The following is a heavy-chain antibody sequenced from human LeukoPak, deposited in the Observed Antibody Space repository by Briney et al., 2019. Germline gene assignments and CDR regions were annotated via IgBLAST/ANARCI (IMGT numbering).Heavy chain of an antibody. D-gene: IGHD6-19*01. CDR2: IYSSGNT. CDR1: GGSISSGSHY. V-gene: IGHV4-61*02. CDR3: ARGIPVAGLFDN. Sequence: SETLSLTCTVSGGSISSGSHYWSWIRQPAGEGLEWIGRIYSSGNTNYNPSLKSRVTISVDTSKNQLSLKLSSVTAADTAIYYCARGIPVAGLFDNWGQGALVAVSS. J-gene: IGHJ4*02.